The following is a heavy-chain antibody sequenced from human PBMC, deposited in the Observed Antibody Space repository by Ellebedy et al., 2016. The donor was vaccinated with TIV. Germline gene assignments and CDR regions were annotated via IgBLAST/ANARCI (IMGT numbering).Heavy chain of an antibody. CDR3: ARGPPASSDSSGEAFFDY. CDR2: MNPNSGNT. J-gene: IGHJ4*02. Sequence: ASVKVSXXASGYTFTSYDINWVRQATGQGLEWMGWMNPNSGNTGYAQKFQGSVTMTRNTSISTAYMELNSLRSEDTAVYYCARGPPASSDSSGEAFFDYWGQGTLVTVSS. D-gene: IGHD3-22*01. V-gene: IGHV1-8*01. CDR1: GYTFTSYD.